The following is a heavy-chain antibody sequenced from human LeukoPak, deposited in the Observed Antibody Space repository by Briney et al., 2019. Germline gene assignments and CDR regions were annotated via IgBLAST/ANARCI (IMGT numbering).Heavy chain of an antibody. J-gene: IGHJ4*02. CDR1: GGSISRSSYY. CDR2: IYYSGST. V-gene: IGHV4-39*02. D-gene: IGHD4-17*01. CDR3: AREKSTVTTWGVDY. Sequence: MTSETLSLTCTVSGGSISRSSYYWGWIRQPPGKGLEWIGSIYYSGSTYYNPSLKSRVTISVDTSKNQFSLKLSSVTAADTAVYYCAREKSTVTTWGVDYWGQGTLVTVSS.